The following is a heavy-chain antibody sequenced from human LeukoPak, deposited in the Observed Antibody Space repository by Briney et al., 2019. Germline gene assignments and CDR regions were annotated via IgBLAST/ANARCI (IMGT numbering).Heavy chain of an antibody. CDR1: GFIFSDYS. CDR2: IRINGRDR. J-gene: IGHJ5*02. V-gene: IGHV3-23*01. CDR3: AKGGYTTWFDP. Sequence: GGSLRLSCTASGFIFSDYSMSWVRQAPGKGLEWVPTIRINGRDRYYADSVKGRFTVSRDNSKNTLYVEMNSLRAEDTAVYYCAKGGYTTWFDPWGQGTLVTASS. D-gene: IGHD2-15*01.